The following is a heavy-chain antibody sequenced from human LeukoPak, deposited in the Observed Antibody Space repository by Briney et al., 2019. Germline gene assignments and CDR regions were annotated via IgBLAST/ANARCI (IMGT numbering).Heavy chain of an antibody. CDR3: ARDRTLEWLLHDYYYYGMDV. CDR1: GYTFTSYD. CDR2: MNPNSGNT. D-gene: IGHD3-3*01. J-gene: IGHJ6*02. Sequence: ASVKVSCKASGYTFTSYDINWVRQATGQGLEWMGWMNPNSGNTGYAQKFQGRVTMTRNTSISTAYTELSSLRSEDTAVYYCARDRTLEWLLHDYYYYGMDVWGQGTTVTVSS. V-gene: IGHV1-8*01.